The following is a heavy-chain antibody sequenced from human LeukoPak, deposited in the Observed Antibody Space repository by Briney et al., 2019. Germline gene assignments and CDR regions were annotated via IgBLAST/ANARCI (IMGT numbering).Heavy chain of an antibody. CDR2: LYYSGST. CDR1: GGSISSYY. D-gene: IGHD3-10*01. J-gene: IGHJ3*02. V-gene: IGHV4-59*01. Sequence: MPSETLSLTCSVSGGSISSYYWSWIRQPPGKGLEWIGYLYYSGSTNSNPSLKSRVTMSVDTPKNQFSLKLRSVTAADTAVYYCARGGSGISNAFDIWGQGTMVTVSS. CDR3: ARGGSGISNAFDI.